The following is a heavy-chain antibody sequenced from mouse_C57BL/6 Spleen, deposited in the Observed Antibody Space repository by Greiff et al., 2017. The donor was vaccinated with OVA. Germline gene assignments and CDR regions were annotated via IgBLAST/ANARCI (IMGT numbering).Heavy chain of an antibody. CDR2: IYPGDGDT. D-gene: IGHD2-3*01. V-gene: IGHV1-80*01. CDR3: ARRGGYYVYFDV. Sequence: QVQLKESGAELVKPGASVKISCKASGYAFSSYWMNWVKQRPGKGLEWIGQIYPGDGDTNYNGKFKGKATLTADKSSSTAYMQLSSLTSEDSAVYFCARRGGYYVYFDVWGTGTTVTVSS. J-gene: IGHJ1*03. CDR1: GYAFSSYW.